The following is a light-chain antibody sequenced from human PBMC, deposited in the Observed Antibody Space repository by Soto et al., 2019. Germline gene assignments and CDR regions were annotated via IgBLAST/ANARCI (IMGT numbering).Light chain of an antibody. CDR3: LQDHSYPLT. CDR1: QSISSY. V-gene: IGKV1-39*01. Sequence: DIQMTQSPSSLSASVGDRVTITCRASQSISSYLNWYQQKPGKAPKLLIYTTSSLQSGVPSRFSGSGSGTDFTLTISSLQPEDFATYYCLQDHSYPLTFGGGTKVDI. J-gene: IGKJ4*01. CDR2: TTS.